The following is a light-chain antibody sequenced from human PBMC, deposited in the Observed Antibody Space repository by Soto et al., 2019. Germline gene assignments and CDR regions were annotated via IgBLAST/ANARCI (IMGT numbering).Light chain of an antibody. J-gene: IGLJ2*01. CDR1: SSNIGAGYD. CDR3: QSYDSSLSAL. Sequence: QSVLTQPPSASGAPGQRVTISCTGSSSNIGAGYDVHWYQQLPGTAPKLLIYGNSNRPSGVPDRFSGSKSGTSASLAITGLQPEDEADYHSQSYDSSLSALFGGRTKLTVL. V-gene: IGLV1-40*01. CDR2: GNS.